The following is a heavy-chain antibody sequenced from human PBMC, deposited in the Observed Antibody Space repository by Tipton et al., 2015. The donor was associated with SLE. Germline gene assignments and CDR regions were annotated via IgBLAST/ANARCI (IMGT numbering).Heavy chain of an antibody. D-gene: IGHD2-15*01. V-gene: IGHV4-59*11. CDR1: GGSISSHY. J-gene: IGHJ4*02. CDR2: IYYSGST. CDR3: ARTASGSYCSGGNCYSNYFDY. Sequence: TLSLTCTVSGGSISSHYWSWIRQPPGKGLEWIGYIYYSGSTHYNPSLKSRVTISVDTSKNQFSLKLSSVTAADTALSYCARTASGSYCSGGNCYSNYFDYWGQGTLVTGSS.